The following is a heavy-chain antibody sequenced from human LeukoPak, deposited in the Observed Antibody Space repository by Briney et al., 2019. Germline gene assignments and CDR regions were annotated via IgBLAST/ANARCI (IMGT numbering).Heavy chain of an antibody. Sequence: PSETLSLTCTVSGGSISSYYWNWIRQPAGKGLEWIGRINTSGRTNYNTSLKSRVTMSADTSKNQLSLKLSSVTAADTAVYYCARDRPLATVTTVDTYGFDPWGQGTLVTVSS. V-gene: IGHV4-4*07. CDR1: GGSISSYY. J-gene: IGHJ5*02. CDR2: INTSGRT. CDR3: ARDRPLATVTTVDTYGFDP. D-gene: IGHD4-17*01.